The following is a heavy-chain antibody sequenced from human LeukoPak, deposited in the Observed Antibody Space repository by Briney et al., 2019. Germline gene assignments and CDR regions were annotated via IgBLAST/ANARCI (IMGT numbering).Heavy chain of an antibody. Sequence: GGSLRLSCGASGFTFSNYAMSWVRQAPGKGLEWVSTSSGNGGSTYYGDSVKGRFTISRDNARNSLYLQMNSLRVEDTAVYYCAKDLKSSTSWFDYWGQGTLVTVSS. D-gene: IGHD2-2*01. CDR3: AKDLKSSTSWFDY. J-gene: IGHJ4*02. V-gene: IGHV3-23*01. CDR2: SSGNGGST. CDR1: GFTFSNYA.